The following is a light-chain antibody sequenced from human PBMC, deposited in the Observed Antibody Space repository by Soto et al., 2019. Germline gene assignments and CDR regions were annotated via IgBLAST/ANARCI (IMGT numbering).Light chain of an antibody. J-gene: IGKJ1*01. CDR2: KAS. Sequence: DIQMTQSPSTLSASVGDRVTITCRASQSITDWLAWYQQKPGKAPKFLIYKASNLEGGVPSRFSGSGSGTAFTLIISSVQPDDFATYYCQYWDDYSWTFGQGTKVEIK. CDR3: QYWDDYSWT. V-gene: IGKV1-5*03. CDR1: QSITDW.